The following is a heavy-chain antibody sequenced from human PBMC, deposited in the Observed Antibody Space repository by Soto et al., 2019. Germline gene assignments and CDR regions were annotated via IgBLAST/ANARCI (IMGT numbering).Heavy chain of an antibody. CDR1: GGSVSRYY. Sequence: SETLSLTCALSGGSVSRYYWRSIRQPPGKGLEWIGYIYYSGSTNYNPSLKSRVTISVDTSKNQFSLKLSSVTAADTAVYYCARRYGPGFDYWGQGTLVTVSS. V-gene: IGHV4-59*08. D-gene: IGHD4-17*01. J-gene: IGHJ4*02. CDR3: ARRYGPGFDY. CDR2: IYYSGST.